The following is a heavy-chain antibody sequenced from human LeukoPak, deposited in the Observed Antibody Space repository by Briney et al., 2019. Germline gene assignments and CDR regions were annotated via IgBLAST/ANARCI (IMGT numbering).Heavy chain of an antibody. D-gene: IGHD5-12*01. V-gene: IGHV3-48*03. CDR3: AKDRIVATIKRYFDY. J-gene: IGHJ4*02. Sequence: GGSLRLSCAASGFTFSSYEMNWVRQAPGKGLEWVSYISSSGSTIYYADSVKGRFTISRDNSKNTLYLQMNSLRAEDTAVYYCAKDRIVATIKRYFDYWGQGTLVTVSS. CDR1: GFTFSSYE. CDR2: ISSSGSTI.